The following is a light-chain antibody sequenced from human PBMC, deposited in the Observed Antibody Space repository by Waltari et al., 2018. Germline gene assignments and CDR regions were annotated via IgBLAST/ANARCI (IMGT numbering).Light chain of an antibody. Sequence: EIVLTQSPATLSLSPGERATLSCRASQSVSSYLAWYQHKPGQAPRLLIYDASNRATGIPARFSGSVSGTDFTLTISSLEPEDFAVYYCQQRSNWLTFGGGTKVEIK. CDR2: DAS. CDR1: QSVSSY. CDR3: QQRSNWLT. V-gene: IGKV3-11*01. J-gene: IGKJ4*01.